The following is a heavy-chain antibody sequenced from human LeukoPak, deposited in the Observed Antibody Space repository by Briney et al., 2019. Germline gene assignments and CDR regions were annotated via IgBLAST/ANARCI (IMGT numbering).Heavy chain of an antibody. CDR2: IYYRGST. Sequence: PSETLSLTCTVSGGSISIYYWSWIRQPPGKGLEWIGYIYYRGSTNYNPSLKSRVTISVDTSKNQFSLKLSTVTAADTAVYYCARAHPGGYCSGGSCYSRNWFDPWGQGTLVTVSS. J-gene: IGHJ5*02. CDR3: ARAHPGGYCSGGSCYSRNWFDP. CDR1: GGSISIYY. V-gene: IGHV4-59*01. D-gene: IGHD2-15*01.